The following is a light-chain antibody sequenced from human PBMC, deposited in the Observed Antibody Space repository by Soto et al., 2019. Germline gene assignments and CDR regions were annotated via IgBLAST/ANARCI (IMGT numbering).Light chain of an antibody. J-gene: IGKJ5*01. CDR2: GAS. V-gene: IGKV3-20*01. CDR3: QQYGGSPIT. Sequence: IVLTQSPGTLSLSPGDRVTLSCRASQSVNTKLAWYQQKPGQAPTLLMSGASNRASGVPVRFSGSGSGTDFTLNISRLEPEDFALCYWQQYGGSPITFGLRTRLEIK. CDR1: QSVNTK.